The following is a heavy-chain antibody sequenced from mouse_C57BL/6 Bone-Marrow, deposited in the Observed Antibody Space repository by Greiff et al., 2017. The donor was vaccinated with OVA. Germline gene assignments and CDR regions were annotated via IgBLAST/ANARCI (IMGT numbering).Heavy chain of an antibody. CDR2: INPSNGGT. J-gene: IGHJ2*01. D-gene: IGHD1-1*01. Sequence: VQLQQPGTELVKPGASVKLSCKASVYTFTSYWMHWVKQRPGQGLEWIGNINPSNGGTNYNEKFKSKATLTVDKSSSTAYMQLSSLTSEDSAVYDCARKRSRKGYFDYWGQGTTLTVSS. V-gene: IGHV1-53*01. CDR1: VYTFTSYW. CDR3: ARKRSRKGYFDY.